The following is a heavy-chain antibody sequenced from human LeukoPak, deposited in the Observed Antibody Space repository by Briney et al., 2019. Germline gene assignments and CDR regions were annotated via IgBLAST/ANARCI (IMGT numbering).Heavy chain of an antibody. Sequence: ASVKDSSKASRYTFTTYVISSVRQAPGQGLEWMGCISVYNGNTNYAQKLQGRVTMTTDTSTSTAYMELRSLRSDDTAVCYCARESAYYYNSSCLYHWFDPWGQGTLVTVSS. CDR1: RYTFTTYV. D-gene: IGHD3-22*01. CDR3: ARESAYYYNSSCLYHWFDP. J-gene: IGHJ5*02. CDR2: ISVYNGNT. V-gene: IGHV1-18*01.